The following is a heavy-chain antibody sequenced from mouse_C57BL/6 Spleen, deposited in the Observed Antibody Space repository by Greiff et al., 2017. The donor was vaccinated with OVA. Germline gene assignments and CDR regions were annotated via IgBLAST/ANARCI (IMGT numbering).Heavy chain of an antibody. J-gene: IGHJ2*01. Sequence: EVQLVESGGGLVKPGASLKLSCAASGFTFSDYGIHWVRQAPEKGLEWVAYIISGSSTIYYADTVKGQFTISRDNAKNTLFLQMTSLRSEDTAMYYCASLNWDDYWGQGTTLTVSS. CDR2: IISGSSTI. CDR3: ASLNWDDY. V-gene: IGHV5-17*01. CDR1: GFTFSDYG. D-gene: IGHD4-1*01.